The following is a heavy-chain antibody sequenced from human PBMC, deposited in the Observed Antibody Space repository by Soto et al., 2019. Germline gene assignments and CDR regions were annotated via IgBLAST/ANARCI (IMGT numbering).Heavy chain of an antibody. V-gene: IGHV4-31*03. Sequence: TPSPTRTFFCCSISRGGFYWSWIRQHPGKGLEWIGYIYYSGSTYYNPSLKSRVTISVDTSKNQFSLKLSSVTAADTAVYYCARSIDPWGQGTLVTVSS. J-gene: IGHJ5*02. CDR3: ARSIDP. CDR1: CCSISRGGFY. CDR2: IYYSGST.